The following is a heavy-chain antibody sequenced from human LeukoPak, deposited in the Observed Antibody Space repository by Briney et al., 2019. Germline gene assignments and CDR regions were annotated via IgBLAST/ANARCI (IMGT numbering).Heavy chain of an antibody. D-gene: IGHD3-22*01. CDR1: GGTFSSYA. J-gene: IGHJ4*02. CDR3: AREPARTGYYDSSGYYYNY. V-gene: IGHV1-69*13. Sequence: ASVKVSFKASGGTFSSYAISWVRQAPGQGLEWMGGIIPIFGTANYAQKFQGRVTITADESTSTAYMELSSLRSEDTAVYYCAREPARTGYYDSSGYYYNYWGQGALVTVSS. CDR2: IIPIFGTA.